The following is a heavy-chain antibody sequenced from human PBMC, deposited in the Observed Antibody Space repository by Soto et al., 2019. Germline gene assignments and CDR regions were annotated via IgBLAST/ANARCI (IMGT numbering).Heavy chain of an antibody. V-gene: IGHV4-61*01. CDR3: AKSTVPAYYNSYGMDV. CDR1: GGSVSSGSYY. J-gene: IGHJ6*02. D-gene: IGHD4-17*01. Sequence: SETLSLTCTASGGSVSSGSYYWSRIRQPPGKGLEWIGYIYYSGSTNYNPSLKSRVTISVDTSKNQFSLKLSSVTAADTAVYYWAKSTVPAYYNSYGMDVGGQGTTVTVP. CDR2: IYYSGST.